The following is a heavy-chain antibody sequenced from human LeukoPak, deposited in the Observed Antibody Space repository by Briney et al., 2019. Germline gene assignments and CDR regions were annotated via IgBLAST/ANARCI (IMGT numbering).Heavy chain of an antibody. J-gene: IGHJ1*01. CDR3: ARGGAARLHFQN. Sequence: SETLSLTCTVSGGSINNYWWSWIRQPPGKGLEWIGYIYHSGSTNYNPSLQSRVTISVDTSKNQFSLNLNSVTAADTAVYYCARGGAARLHFQNWGQGTLVTVSS. D-gene: IGHD6-6*01. CDR2: IYHSGST. CDR1: GGSINNYW. V-gene: IGHV4-59*01.